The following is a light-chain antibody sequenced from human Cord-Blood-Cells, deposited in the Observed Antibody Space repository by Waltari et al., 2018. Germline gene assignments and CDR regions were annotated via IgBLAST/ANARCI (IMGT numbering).Light chain of an antibody. J-gene: IGKJ3*01. CDR1: QSVSSN. V-gene: IGKV3-15*01. Sequence: EIVMTQSPAXLSVSPGDRATLSCRARQSVSSNLAWYQQKPGQAPRLLLYGASTRATGIPARFSGSGSVTEFTLTISSLQSEDFAVYYCQQYNXWPRAFGPGTKVDIK. CDR3: QQYNXWPRA. CDR2: GAS.